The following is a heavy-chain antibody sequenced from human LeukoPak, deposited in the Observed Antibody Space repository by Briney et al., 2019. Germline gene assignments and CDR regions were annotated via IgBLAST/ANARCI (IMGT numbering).Heavy chain of an antibody. CDR3: ARGSGYGDSPGLH. CDR1: GGTFSSYA. Sequence: GASVKVSCKASGGTFSSYAISWVRQAPGQGLEWMGRINPNSGGSNYAQKFQDRVTMTRDTSISTAYMALNSLRSDDTAVYYCARGSGYGDSPGLHWGQGALVTVSS. V-gene: IGHV1-2*06. CDR2: INPNSGGS. D-gene: IGHD4-17*01. J-gene: IGHJ4*02.